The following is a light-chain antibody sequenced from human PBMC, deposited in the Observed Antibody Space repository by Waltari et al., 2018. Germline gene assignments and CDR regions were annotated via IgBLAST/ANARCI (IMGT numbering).Light chain of an antibody. Sequence: DIQMTQSPSSLSAAVGDRVTITCQASQDITNDLNWYQQKPGKAPKRLIYDASNLEIGVPSRFSGSGSGTDFTFTISSLQPEDIATYYCQQYDNLLATFGQGTKVEI. J-gene: IGKJ1*01. CDR2: DAS. V-gene: IGKV1-33*01. CDR3: QQYDNLLAT. CDR1: QDITND.